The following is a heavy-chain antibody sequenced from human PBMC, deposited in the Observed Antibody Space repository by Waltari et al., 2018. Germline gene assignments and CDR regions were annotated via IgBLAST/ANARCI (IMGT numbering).Heavy chain of an antibody. CDR3: ANWREGSATYFDY. CDR2: ISGIGDRT. Sequence: EVQLVESGGGLVKPGGSLRLSCTVSVFTFSNYAMTWARQAPGKGLEWVSSISGIGDRTYYADSVRGRFTISRDNSKNTVYLQMNNLRAEDAAVYYCANWREGSATYFDYWGQGTLVTGSS. CDR1: VFTFSNYA. J-gene: IGHJ4*02. V-gene: IGHV3-23*04.